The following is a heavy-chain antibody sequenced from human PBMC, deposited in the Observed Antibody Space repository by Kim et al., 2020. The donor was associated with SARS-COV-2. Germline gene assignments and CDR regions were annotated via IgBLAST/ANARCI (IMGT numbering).Heavy chain of an antibody. CDR2: IYYSGST. CDR3: ARVLAAANQSTYRFYYYYGMDV. J-gene: IGHJ6*02. CDR1: GGSISSYY. Sequence: SETLSLTCTVSGGSISSYYWSWIRQPPGKGLEWIGYIYYSGSTNYNPSLKSRVTISVDTSKNQFSLKLSSVTAADTAVYYCARVLAAANQSTYRFYYYYGMDVWGQGTTVTVSS. D-gene: IGHD6-13*01. V-gene: IGHV4-59*13.